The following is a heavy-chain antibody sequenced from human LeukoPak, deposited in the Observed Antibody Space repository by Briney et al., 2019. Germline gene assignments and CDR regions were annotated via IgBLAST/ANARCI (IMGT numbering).Heavy chain of an antibody. Sequence: GRSLRLSCAASGFTFSHYGMHWVRQAPGRGLEGVAVIWNDGSNKYYADSVKGRFTISRDNSKNTLYLQMNSLRAEDTAVYYCAKDAQRGFDYSTSLDYWGQGTLVTVYS. CDR2: IWNDGSNK. CDR3: AKDAQRGFDYSTSLDY. J-gene: IGHJ4*02. CDR1: GFTFSHYG. D-gene: IGHD4-11*01. V-gene: IGHV3-33*06.